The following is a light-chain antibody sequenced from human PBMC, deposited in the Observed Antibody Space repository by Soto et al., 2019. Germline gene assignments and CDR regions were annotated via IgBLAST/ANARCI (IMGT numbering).Light chain of an antibody. CDR2: GAS. V-gene: IGKV3-15*01. J-gene: IGKJ5*01. CDR1: QSVSSN. Sequence: TQYMSPEERATLSCRASQSVSSNLAWYQQKPGQAPRLLIYGASTRATGIPARFSGSGSGTEFTLTISSLQSEDFAVYDSQQYNTWSPFTLGHSTRLEIK. CDR3: QQYNTWSPFT.